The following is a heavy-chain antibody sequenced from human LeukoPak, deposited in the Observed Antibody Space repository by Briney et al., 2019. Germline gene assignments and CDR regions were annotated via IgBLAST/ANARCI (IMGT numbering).Heavy chain of an antibody. CDR2: ISYSGTT. Sequence: SETLSLTCTVSGGSISSYYWSWIRQPPGKGLEWIGYISYSGTTNYNPSLKSRVTISVDTSKNQFSLKLSAVTAADTAVYYCARSLYDEGYWGQGNLVTVSS. CDR3: ARSLYDEGY. CDR1: GGSISSYY. D-gene: IGHD3-22*01. V-gene: IGHV4-59*12. J-gene: IGHJ4*02.